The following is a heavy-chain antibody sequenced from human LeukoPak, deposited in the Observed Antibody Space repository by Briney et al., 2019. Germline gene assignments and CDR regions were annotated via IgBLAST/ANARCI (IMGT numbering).Heavy chain of an antibody. CDR1: GGTFSGYA. CDR3: ARDDLGPLLDI. J-gene: IGHJ3*02. D-gene: IGHD3-16*01. Sequence: SVKVSCKASGGTFSGYAISWVRQAPGQGLEWMGGIIPIFGTANYAQKFQGRVTMTTDTSTSTAYMELRSLRSDDTAVYYCARDDLGPLLDIWGQGTMVTVSS. CDR2: IIPIFGTA. V-gene: IGHV1-69*05.